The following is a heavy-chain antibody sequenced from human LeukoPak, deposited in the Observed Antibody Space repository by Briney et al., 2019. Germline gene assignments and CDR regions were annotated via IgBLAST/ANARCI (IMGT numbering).Heavy chain of an antibody. CDR1: GFTFRSYG. D-gene: IGHD6-25*01. CDR3: AKDSDYYYIDV. J-gene: IGHJ6*03. CDR2: IWYDGSNK. V-gene: IGHV3-30*02. Sequence: TGGSLRLSCAASGFTFRSYGMHWVRQAPGKGLEWVTFIWYDGSNKYSTDSVKGRFTISRDNSKNPLYLQMKSLRTEDTAEYYCAKDSDYYYIDVWGKGTTVTVSS.